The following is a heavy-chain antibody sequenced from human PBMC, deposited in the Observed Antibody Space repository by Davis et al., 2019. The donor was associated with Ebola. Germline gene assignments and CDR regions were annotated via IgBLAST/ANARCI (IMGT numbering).Heavy chain of an antibody. CDR3: AKQRLSCSSTSCYAYYYYYMDV. CDR2: ISYDGSNK. Sequence: GESLKISCAASGFTFSSYAMHWVRQAPGKGLEWVAVISYDGSNKYYADSVKGRFTISRDNSKNTLYLQMNSLRAEDTAVYYCAKQRLSCSSTSCYAYYYYYMDVWGKGTTVTVSS. CDR1: GFTFSSYA. V-gene: IGHV3-30-3*02. J-gene: IGHJ6*03. D-gene: IGHD2-2*01.